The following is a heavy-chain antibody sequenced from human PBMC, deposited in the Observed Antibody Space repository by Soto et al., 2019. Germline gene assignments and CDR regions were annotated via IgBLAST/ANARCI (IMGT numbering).Heavy chain of an antibody. D-gene: IGHD6-6*01. Sequence: PGGSLRLSCAASGFTFSSYGMHWVRQAPGKGLEWVAVISYDGSNKYYADSVKGRFTISRDNSKNTLYLQMNSLRAEDTAVYYCAKDRYSSSSQGNDMDVWGQGTTVTVSS. CDR1: GFTFSSYG. V-gene: IGHV3-30*18. CDR2: ISYDGSNK. CDR3: AKDRYSSSSQGNDMDV. J-gene: IGHJ6*02.